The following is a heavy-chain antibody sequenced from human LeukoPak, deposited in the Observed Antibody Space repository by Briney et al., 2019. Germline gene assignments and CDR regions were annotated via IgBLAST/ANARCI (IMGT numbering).Heavy chain of an antibody. CDR1: GGSLKGGGFF. V-gene: IGHV4-31*03. CDR2: IYYSGST. J-gene: IGHJ3*02. Sequence: SETLSLTCSVSGGSLKGGGFFWNWVRQHPGKGLEWIGHIYYSGSTSYNPSVKSRVTISVDTSKNQFSLKLTSVTAADTAMYYCARDHGRSYNYGSDALDIWGQGTLVIVSA. D-gene: IGHD5-18*01. CDR3: ARDHGRSYNYGSDALDI.